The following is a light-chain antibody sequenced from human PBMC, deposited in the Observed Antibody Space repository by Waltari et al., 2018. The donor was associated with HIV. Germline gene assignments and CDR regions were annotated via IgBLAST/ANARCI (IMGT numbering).Light chain of an antibody. J-gene: IGLJ1*01. CDR2: EVT. CDR1: SSDVGRYNL. Sequence: QSALTQPASVSGSPGQSITMSCTGSSSDVGRYNLVSWYQQHPGKAPKLMIFEVTKRPSGVSNLFSGSRSGSPASLTISGLQAEDEADYYCCSYAGSSTFYVFGTGTKVTVL. V-gene: IGLV2-23*02. CDR3: CSYAGSSTFYV.